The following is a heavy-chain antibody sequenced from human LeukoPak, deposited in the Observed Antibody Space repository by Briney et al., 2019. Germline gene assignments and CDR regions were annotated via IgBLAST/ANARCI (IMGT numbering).Heavy chain of an antibody. D-gene: IGHD5-18*01. CDR3: AGDTAMVPSFDY. J-gene: IGHJ4*02. V-gene: IGHV3-30*03. CDR2: ISYDGSNK. CDR1: GFTFSSYA. Sequence: PGGSLRLSCAASGFTFSSYAMSWVRQAPGKGLEWVAVISYDGSNKYYADSVKGRFTISRDNSKNTLYLQMNSLRAEDTAVYYCAGDTAMVPSFDYWGQGTLVTVSS.